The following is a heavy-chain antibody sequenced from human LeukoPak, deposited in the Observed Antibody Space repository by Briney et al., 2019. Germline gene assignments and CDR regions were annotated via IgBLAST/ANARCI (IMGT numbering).Heavy chain of an antibody. CDR3: AKDHSRPRLRYFDWLDLYYFDY. D-gene: IGHD3-9*01. CDR1: GFTFSSYG. CDR2: IRYDGSNK. V-gene: IGHV3-30*02. Sequence: PGGSLRLSCAASGFTFSSYGMHWVRQAPGKGLEWVAFIRYDGSNKYYADSVKGRFTISRDNSKNTLYLQMNSLRAEDTAVYYCAKDHSRPRLRYFDWLDLYYFDYWGQGTLVTVSS. J-gene: IGHJ4*02.